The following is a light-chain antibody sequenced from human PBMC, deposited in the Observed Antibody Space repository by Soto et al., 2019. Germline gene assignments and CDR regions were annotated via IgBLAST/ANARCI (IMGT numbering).Light chain of an antibody. CDR2: AAS. V-gene: IGKV1-39*01. J-gene: IGKJ2*01. Sequence: DIQMTQSPSSLSASVGDRVTITCRASQSSSSFVNWNQQKPGKAPKLLIYAASSWQSGVPSRFSGSGSGTDFTLAINNLQPEDFAAYFCQQCYRTPYTFGQGTKLEIK. CDR1: QSSSSF. CDR3: QQCYRTPYT.